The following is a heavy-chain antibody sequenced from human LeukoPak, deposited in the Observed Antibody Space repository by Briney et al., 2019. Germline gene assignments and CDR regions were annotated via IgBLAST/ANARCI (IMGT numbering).Heavy chain of an antibody. CDR1: GFTFSTYT. V-gene: IGHV3-21*04. CDR2: ISSSGEYI. Sequence: GGSLRLSCAASGFTFSTYTMNWVRQAPGKGLEWVSSISSSGEYIYYTDSVEGRFTISRDNAKNSLYLQMNGLRAEDTAVYYCARDSGPRRIFGEDVWGQGTTVTVSS. D-gene: IGHD3-3*01. J-gene: IGHJ6*02. CDR3: ARDSGPRRIFGEDV.